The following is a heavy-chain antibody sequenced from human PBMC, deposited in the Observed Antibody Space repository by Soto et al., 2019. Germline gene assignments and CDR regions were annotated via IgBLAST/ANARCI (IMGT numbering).Heavy chain of an antibody. J-gene: IGHJ4*02. CDR2: IIPMFGTS. Sequence: QVQLVQSWAEVKKPGSSVKVSCKASGGTFSGYAISWVRQAPGQGLEWMGEIIPMFGTSNYAQKFQGRVTITADESTSTAYMELSSLRSEDTAVYYCARGSCSSTSCYKDYYFDLWGQGTLVTVSS. V-gene: IGHV1-69*01. CDR3: ARGSCSSTSCYKDYYFDL. D-gene: IGHD2-2*02. CDR1: GGTFSGYA.